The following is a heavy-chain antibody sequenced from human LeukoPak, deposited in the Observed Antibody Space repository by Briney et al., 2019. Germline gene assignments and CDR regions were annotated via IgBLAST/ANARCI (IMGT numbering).Heavy chain of an antibody. J-gene: IGHJ4*02. Sequence: SETLSLTCAVSGGSISSGGYSWSWIRQPPGKGLEWIGYIYHSGSTYYNPSLKSRVTISVDRSKNQFSLKLSSVTAADTAVYYCARYCSSTSCYYFDYWGQGTLVTVSS. CDR2: IYHSGST. V-gene: IGHV4-30-2*01. CDR1: GGSISSGGYS. CDR3: ARYCSSTSCYYFDY. D-gene: IGHD2-2*01.